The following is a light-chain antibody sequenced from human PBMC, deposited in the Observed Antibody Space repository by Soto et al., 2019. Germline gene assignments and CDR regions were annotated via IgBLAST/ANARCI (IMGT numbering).Light chain of an antibody. CDR2: AAS. CDR3: QQYGSSFT. V-gene: IGKV3-20*01. CDR1: QSVTNNY. Sequence: EIVLTQSPGTLSLSPGDRATLSCRASQSVTNNYLAWYRQKPGQAPRLLIYAASSRTTGTPDRFSGSGSGTDFTFTNSRLEPEDVEVYYCQQYGSSFTFGPGTRVDI. J-gene: IGKJ3*01.